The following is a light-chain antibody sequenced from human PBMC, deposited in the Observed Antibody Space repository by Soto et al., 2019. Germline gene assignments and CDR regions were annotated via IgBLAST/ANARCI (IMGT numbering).Light chain of an antibody. CDR2: LAT. V-gene: IGKV2-28*01. CDR3: MQALQTPFT. Sequence: DVVMTQTPLSLSVTPGQPASISCRSSHSVLRTNGNXXXDWYLQKPGQSPQLLISLATNRASGVPDRFSGSGSGTDFTLKISRVEAEDVGVYYCMQALQTPFTFGGGTKVDIK. CDR1: HSVLRTNGNXX. J-gene: IGKJ4*01.